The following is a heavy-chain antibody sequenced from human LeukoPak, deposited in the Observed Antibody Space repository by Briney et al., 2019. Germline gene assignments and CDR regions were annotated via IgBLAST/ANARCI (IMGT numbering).Heavy chain of an antibody. V-gene: IGHV3-30*02. Sequence: GGSLRLSCAASGFTFSSYGMHWVRQAPGKGLEWVAFIRYDGSNKYYADSVKGRFTISRDNSKNTLYLQLNSLRGEDTAVYYCAKDLTQWSKHYNYYMDVWGKGTTVTISS. CDR2: IRYDGSNK. J-gene: IGHJ6*03. D-gene: IGHD6-19*01. CDR1: GFTFSSYG. CDR3: AKDLTQWSKHYNYYMDV.